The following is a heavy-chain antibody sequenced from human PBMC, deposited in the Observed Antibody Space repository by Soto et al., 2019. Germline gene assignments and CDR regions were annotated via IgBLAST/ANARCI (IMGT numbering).Heavy chain of an antibody. Sequence: EVQLVETGGGLIQPGESLRLSCAASGFTVSTNYMAWVRQAPGKGLAWVSIIYSGGDAYYADSVKGRFTISRDNSKNTLYLQMNSLRAEDTAVYYCAREGGGVYCSGGSCYGRYFDYWGQGTLVTVSA. V-gene: IGHV3-53*02. CDR1: GFTVSTNY. CDR2: IYSGGDA. CDR3: AREGGGVYCSGGSCYGRYFDY. J-gene: IGHJ4*02. D-gene: IGHD2-15*01.